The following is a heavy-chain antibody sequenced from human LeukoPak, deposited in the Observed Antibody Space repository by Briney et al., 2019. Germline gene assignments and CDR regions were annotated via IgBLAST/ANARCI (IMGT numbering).Heavy chain of an antibody. V-gene: IGHV3-9*01. Sequence: GRSLRLSCAASGFTFDDYAMHWVRQAPGKGLEWVSGISWNSGSIGYADSVKGRFTISRDNAKNSLYLQMNSLRAEDTALYYCAKDQGFYGSGSYKEYFQYWGQGTLVTVSS. D-gene: IGHD3-10*01. CDR3: AKDQGFYGSGSYKEYFQY. J-gene: IGHJ1*01. CDR2: ISWNSGSI. CDR1: GFTFDDYA.